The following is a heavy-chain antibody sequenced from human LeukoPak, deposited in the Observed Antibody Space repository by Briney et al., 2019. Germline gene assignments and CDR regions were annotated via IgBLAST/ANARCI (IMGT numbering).Heavy chain of an antibody. J-gene: IGHJ4*02. CDR1: GASVSTTSCL. CDR3: VRDLGVGGSWPLDF. D-gene: IGHD2-15*01. CDR2: ISYTCSS. V-gene: IGHV4-39*07. Sequence: SETLSLTCVVSGASVSTTSCLWGWVRPTPGKGLVWLVSISYTCSSYYTPSLNSRVNMSLDPAKTHFSLGMTSLTAADTAVYYCVRDLGVGGSWPLDFWGPGTVVIVSS.